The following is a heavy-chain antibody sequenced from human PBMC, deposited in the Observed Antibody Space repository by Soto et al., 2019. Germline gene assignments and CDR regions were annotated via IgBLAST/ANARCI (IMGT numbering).Heavy chain of an antibody. CDR2: ISYDGSNK. CDR1: GFTFSSYG. D-gene: IGHD3-22*01. CDR3: AKDGGSSGYYYSLDY. Sequence: GGSLRLSFAASGFTFSSYGMHWVRQAPGQGLEWVAVISYDGSNKYYADSVKGRFTISRDNSKNTLYLQMNSLRAEDTAVYYCAKDGGSSGYYYSLDYWGQGTLVTVSS. J-gene: IGHJ4*02. V-gene: IGHV3-30*18.